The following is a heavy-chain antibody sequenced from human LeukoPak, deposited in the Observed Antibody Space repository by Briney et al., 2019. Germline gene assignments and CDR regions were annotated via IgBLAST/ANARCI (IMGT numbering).Heavy chain of an antibody. CDR3: ARDSPYYYDSSGTGFDY. D-gene: IGHD3-22*01. CDR2: ISSRGSTI. CDR1: GFTFSDYY. J-gene: IGHJ4*02. Sequence: PGGSLRLSCAASGFTFSDYYMSWIRQAPGKGLEGVSYISSRGSTIYYADSVKGRFTISRDNAKNSLYLQMNSLRAEDTAVYYCARDSPYYYDSSGTGFDYWGQGTLVTVSS. V-gene: IGHV3-11*01.